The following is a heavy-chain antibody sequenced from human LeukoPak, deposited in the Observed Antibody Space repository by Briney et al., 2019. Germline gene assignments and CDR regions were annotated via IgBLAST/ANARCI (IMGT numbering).Heavy chain of an antibody. D-gene: IGHD3-10*01. V-gene: IGHV3-11*01. J-gene: IGHJ4*02. CDR2: ISNSGGAT. CDR3: ARESCYGSGTYFNFDY. CDR1: GFTFSDYY. Sequence: GGSLRLSCAASGFTFSDYYMSWIRQAPGKGLEWVSYISNSGGATNYGDSVRGRFTISRDNSKNSLYLEMNSLRAEDTAIYYCARESCYGSGTYFNFDYWGQGILVTVSS.